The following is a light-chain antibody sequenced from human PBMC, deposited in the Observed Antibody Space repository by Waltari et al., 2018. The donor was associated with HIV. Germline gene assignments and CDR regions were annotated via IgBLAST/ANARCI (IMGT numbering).Light chain of an antibody. Sequence: SYEVTQPLSVSVALGQTATITCGGANIGTKNVHWYRQKPGQAPVLVIYRAANRPSGVPARFSGSNSGNTATLTISRAQAGDEADYYCHVWDSNTEIFGTGTKVTVL. CDR2: RAA. V-gene: IGLV3-9*01. CDR1: NIGTKN. J-gene: IGLJ1*01. CDR3: HVWDSNTEI.